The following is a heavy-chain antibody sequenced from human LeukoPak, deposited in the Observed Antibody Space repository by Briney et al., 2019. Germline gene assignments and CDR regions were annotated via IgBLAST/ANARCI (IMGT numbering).Heavy chain of an antibody. J-gene: IGHJ4*02. Sequence: GGSLRLSCAASGFTFSNYWMSWVRQAPGKGLEYVGNIKQDGSEKYYVDSLKGRFTISRDNTKNSLYLQMNSLRVEDTAVYFCVRDDRSDSGYYYDHDWGQGTLVTVSS. D-gene: IGHD3-16*01. V-gene: IGHV3-7*01. CDR2: IKQDGSEK. CDR1: GFTFSNYW. CDR3: VRDDRSDSGYYYDHD.